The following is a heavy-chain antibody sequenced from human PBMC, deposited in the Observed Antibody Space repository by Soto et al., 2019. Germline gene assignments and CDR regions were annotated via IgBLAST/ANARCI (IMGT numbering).Heavy chain of an antibody. CDR1: GDTFTDYY. D-gene: IGHD2-21*02. J-gene: IGHJ4*02. CDR2: VNPSGGHT. Sequence: QVQLMQSGAEVKKPGASVKASCKASGDTFTDYYIHWVRQAPGQGLGWMGTVNPSGGHTTYAQHFLGRVTMTRDTSTSRLYMELISMTSDDPARYFCARGRHLVVVTAAFDYWGQVTMVTVSS. V-gene: IGHV1-46*01. CDR3: ARGRHLVVVTAAFDY.